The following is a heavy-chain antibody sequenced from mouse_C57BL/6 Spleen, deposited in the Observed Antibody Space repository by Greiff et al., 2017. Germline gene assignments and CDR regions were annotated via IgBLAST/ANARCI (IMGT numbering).Heavy chain of an antibody. Sequence: VQLKESGPGLVAPSQSLSITCTVSGFSLTSYAISWVRQPPGKGLEWLGVIWTGGGTHYNSALKSRLSISKDNSKSQVFLKMNSLQSDDTARYYCAKSHSGYFDYWGQGTTLTVSS. V-gene: IGHV2-9-1*01. CDR2: IWTGGGT. CDR1: GFSLTSYA. J-gene: IGHJ2*01. D-gene: IGHD3-1*01. CDR3: AKSHSGYFDY.